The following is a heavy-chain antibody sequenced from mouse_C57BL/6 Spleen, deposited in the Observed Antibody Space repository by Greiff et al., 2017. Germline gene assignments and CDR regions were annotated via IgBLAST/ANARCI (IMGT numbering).Heavy chain of an antibody. Sequence: EVQLQESGAELVRPGASVKLSCTASGFNIKDDYMHWVKQRPEQGLEWIGWIDPENGDTEYASKFQGKATITADTSSNTAYLQLSSLTSEDTAVYYCTTTRDDYWGQGTTLTVSS. CDR1: GFNIKDDY. J-gene: IGHJ2*01. CDR2: IDPENGDT. V-gene: IGHV14-4*01. CDR3: TTTRDDY.